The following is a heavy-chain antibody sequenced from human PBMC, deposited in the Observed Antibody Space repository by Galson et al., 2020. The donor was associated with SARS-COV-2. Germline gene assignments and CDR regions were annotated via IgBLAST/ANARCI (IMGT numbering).Heavy chain of an antibody. D-gene: IGHD6-6*01. J-gene: IGHJ4*02. CDR1: GFTFSSYA. Sequence: GESLKISCAASGFTFSSYAMSWVRQAPGKGLEWVSSTSGSGATTYHADSVKGRFTISRDNYKNTLFLQVDSLRAEDTAVYYCAKYEGYSSSSYYFDSWGQGSLVTVSS. V-gene: IGHV3-23*01. CDR3: AKYEGYSSSSYYFDS. CDR2: TSGSGATT.